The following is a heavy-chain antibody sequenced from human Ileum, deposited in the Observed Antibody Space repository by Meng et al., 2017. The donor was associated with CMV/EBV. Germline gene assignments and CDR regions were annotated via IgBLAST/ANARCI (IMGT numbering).Heavy chain of an antibody. CDR1: GFSFSTYT. CDR2: ITKSSSYK. CDR3: ARRGTYRNGYFFFDY. V-gene: IGHV3-21*01. D-gene: IGHD3-22*01. Sequence: GESLKISCTASGFSFSTYTMDWVRQAPGKGLEWVSSITKSSSYKYYSDSVKGRFTISRDNAKNSLYLQVNSLRVEETAVYYCARRGTYRNGYFFFDYWGQGTLVTVSS. J-gene: IGHJ4*02.